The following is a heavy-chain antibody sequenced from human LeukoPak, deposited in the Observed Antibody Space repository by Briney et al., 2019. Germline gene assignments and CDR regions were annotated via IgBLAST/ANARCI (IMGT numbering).Heavy chain of an antibody. J-gene: IGHJ4*02. Sequence: GGSLRLSCAASGFTFSSYGMHWVRQAPGKGLEWVAVIWYDGSNKYYADSVKGRFTISRDNSKNTLYLQMNSLRAEDTAVYYCASEPARIAAAGTDYWGQGTLVTVSS. D-gene: IGHD6-13*01. CDR2: IWYDGSNK. V-gene: IGHV3-33*01. CDR3: ASEPARIAAAGTDY. CDR1: GFTFSSYG.